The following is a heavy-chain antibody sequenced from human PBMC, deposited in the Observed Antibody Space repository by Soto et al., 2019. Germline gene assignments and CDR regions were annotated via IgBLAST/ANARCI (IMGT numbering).Heavy chain of an antibody. CDR1: GFTFSSYG. CDR3: AKELVWLQSHYYYGMDV. CDR2: ISYDGSNK. J-gene: IGHJ6*02. Sequence: ESGGGVVQPGRSLRLSCAASGFTFSSYGMHWVRQAPGKGLEWVAVISYDGSNKYYADSVKGRFTISRDNSKNTLYLQMNSLRAEDTAVYYCAKELVWLQSHYYYGMDVWGQGTTVTGSS. V-gene: IGHV3-30*18. D-gene: IGHD5-12*01.